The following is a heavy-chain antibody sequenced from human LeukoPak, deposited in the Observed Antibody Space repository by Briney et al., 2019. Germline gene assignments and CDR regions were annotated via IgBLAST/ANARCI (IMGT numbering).Heavy chain of an antibody. J-gene: IGHJ4*02. Sequence: ASVKVSCKASGYTFTSYGISWVRQAPGHGLEWMGWISAYNGNTNYAQKLQGRVTMTTDTSTSTAYMELRSLRSDDTAVYYCARDRPEITMIVVVITSMDYWGQGTLVTVSS. CDR3: ARDRPEITMIVVVITSMDY. D-gene: IGHD3-22*01. V-gene: IGHV1-18*01. CDR2: ISAYNGNT. CDR1: GYTFTSYG.